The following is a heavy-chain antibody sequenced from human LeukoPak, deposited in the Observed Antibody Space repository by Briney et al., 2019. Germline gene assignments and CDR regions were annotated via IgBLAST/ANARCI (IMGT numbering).Heavy chain of an antibody. J-gene: IGHJ5*02. D-gene: IGHD1-1*01. CDR3: ANLNVP. Sequence: PGGSLRLSCAASGFTFSSYWMSWVRQAPGKGLEWVANIKQDGSEKYYVDSVKGRFTISRDNSKNTLYLQMNSQRVEDTAVYYCANLNVPWGQGTLVTVSS. CDR2: IKQDGSEK. CDR1: GFTFSSYW. V-gene: IGHV3-7*03.